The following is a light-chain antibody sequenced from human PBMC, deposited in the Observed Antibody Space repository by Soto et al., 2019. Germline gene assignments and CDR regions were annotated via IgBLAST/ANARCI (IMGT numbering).Light chain of an antibody. CDR1: QSLVSSDGNTY. Sequence: DVVMTQSPLSLPVTLGLPASISCRSSQSLVSSDGNTYLNWFQQRPGQSPRRLIYYVSNRDSGVPDRISGSGSGTDLPLRISRVEAEDVGVYYCMQGTHWPLTFGPGTKVDIK. V-gene: IGKV2-30*01. CDR2: YVS. J-gene: IGKJ3*01. CDR3: MQGTHWPLT.